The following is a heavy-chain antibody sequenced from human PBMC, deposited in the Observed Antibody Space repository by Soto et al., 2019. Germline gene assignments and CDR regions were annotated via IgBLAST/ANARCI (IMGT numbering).Heavy chain of an antibody. CDR1: GGSISSYY. V-gene: IGHV4-59*12. CDR3: ARGYYYDSSGYYNGDAFDI. D-gene: IGHD3-22*01. CDR2: IYYSGST. J-gene: IGHJ3*02. Sequence: PSETLSLTCTVSGGSISSYYWSWIRQPPGKGLEWIGYIYYSGSTNYNPSLKSRVTISVDRSKNQFSLKLSSVTAADTAVYYCARGYYYDSSGYYNGDAFDIWGQGTMVTVSS.